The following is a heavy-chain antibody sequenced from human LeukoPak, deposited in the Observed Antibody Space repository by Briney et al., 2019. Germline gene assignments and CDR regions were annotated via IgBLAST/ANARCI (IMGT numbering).Heavy chain of an antibody. J-gene: IGHJ3*02. D-gene: IGHD1-26*01. CDR3: AKDTSVGATPDAFDI. V-gene: IGHV3-9*01. Sequence: PGRSLRLSCAASGFTFDDYAMHWVRQAPGKGLEWVSGISWNSGSIGYADSVKGRFTISRDSAKNSLYLQMNSLRAEDTALYYCAKDTSVGATPDAFDIWGQGTMVTVSS. CDR2: ISWNSGSI. CDR1: GFTFDDYA.